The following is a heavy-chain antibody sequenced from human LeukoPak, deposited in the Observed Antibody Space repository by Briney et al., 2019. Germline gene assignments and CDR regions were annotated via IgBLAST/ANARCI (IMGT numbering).Heavy chain of an antibody. V-gene: IGHV3-23*01. CDR2: ISGSGGTT. D-gene: IGHD4-17*01. CDR3: AKDKTTVTPRGLDV. Sequence: GGSLRLSCAASGFTFSSYAMSWVRQAPGKGLEWVSAISGSGGTTYYADSVKGRFTISRDNSKNTLYLQMNSLRAADTDVYYCAKDKTTVTPRGLDVWGQGTMVPVSS. CDR1: GFTFSSYA. J-gene: IGHJ3*01.